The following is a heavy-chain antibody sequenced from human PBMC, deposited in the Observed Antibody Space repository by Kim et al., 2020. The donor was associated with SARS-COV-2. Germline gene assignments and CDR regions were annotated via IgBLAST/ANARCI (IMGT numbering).Heavy chain of an antibody. CDR3: ARDVRGSVDM. CDR2: IDTNTGTP. D-gene: IGHD2-15*01. J-gene: IGHJ3*02. V-gene: IGHV7-4-1*02. Sequence: ASVKVSCQASGYTFKIYAINWVRQAPGQGLEWMGWIDTNTGTPTYAQGFRGRFLFSLDTSATTAFLQISSLKADDTAVYFCARDVRGSVDMWGLGTTVTVSS. CDR1: GYTFKIYA.